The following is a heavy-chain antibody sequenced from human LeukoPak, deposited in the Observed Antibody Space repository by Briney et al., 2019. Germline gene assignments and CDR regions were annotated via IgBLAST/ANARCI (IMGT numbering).Heavy chain of an antibody. CDR3: ARRPNYYYYMDV. Sequence: GESLKISCKGSGYRFISYWIGWARQMPGKGLEWMGIIYPGDSDTRYSPSFKGQVTISADKSISTAYLQWDSLKASDTAVYYCARRPNYYYYMDVWSKETTVTVSS. V-gene: IGHV5-51*01. CDR1: GYRFISYW. CDR2: IYPGDSDT. J-gene: IGHJ6*03.